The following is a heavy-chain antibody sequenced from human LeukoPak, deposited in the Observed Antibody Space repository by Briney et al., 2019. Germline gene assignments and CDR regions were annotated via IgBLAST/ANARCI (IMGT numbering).Heavy chain of an antibody. D-gene: IGHD6-6*01. V-gene: IGHV4-59*01. J-gene: IGHJ1*01. CDR1: GGSISSNY. Sequence: SETLSLTCTVSGGSISSNYWSWIRQPPGKGLEWIGYIYYSGGANYNPSLKSRVTISVDTSKNQFSLKLTSVTAADTAVYYCARGGAARLHFQNWGQGTLVTVSS. CDR3: ARGGAARLHFQN. CDR2: IYYSGGA.